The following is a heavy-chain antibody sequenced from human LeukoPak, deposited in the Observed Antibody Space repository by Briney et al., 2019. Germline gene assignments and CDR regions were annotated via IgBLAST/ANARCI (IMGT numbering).Heavy chain of an antibody. Sequence: GGSLRLSCAASGFTFSSYGMHWVRQAPGKGLEWVAVIPYDGSNKYYADSVKGRFTISRDNSKNTLYLQMNSLRAEDTAVYYCAKDPANIAAAASGGYWGQGTLVTVSS. V-gene: IGHV3-30*18. D-gene: IGHD6-13*01. CDR2: IPYDGSNK. CDR3: AKDPANIAAAASGGY. J-gene: IGHJ4*02. CDR1: GFTFSSYG.